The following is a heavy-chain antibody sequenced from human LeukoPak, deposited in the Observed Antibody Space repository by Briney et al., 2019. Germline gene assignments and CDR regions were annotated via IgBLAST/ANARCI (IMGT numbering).Heavy chain of an antibody. J-gene: IGHJ4*02. CDR2: TYNGGST. V-gene: IGHV4-61*01. CDR1: GGSVSSSIYH. CDR3: VRGHGGY. Sequence: SETLSLTCTVSGGSVSSSIYHWFWIRQPPGKGLEWIGFTYNGGSTYYNPSLKSRVTISVDMAKNQFSLKVMSVTAADTAVYYCVRGHGGYWGQGILVTVSS.